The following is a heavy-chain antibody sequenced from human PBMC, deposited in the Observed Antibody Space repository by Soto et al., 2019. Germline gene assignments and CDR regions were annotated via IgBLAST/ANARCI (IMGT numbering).Heavy chain of an antibody. J-gene: IGHJ5*02. CDR1: GGSISGGGYC. Sequence: TLCLTCAVSGGSISGGGYCWSWIRQPPGKGLEWIGYIYHSGSTYYNSSLKSRVTISLDTSKSQFSLRLTSVTAADTAVYHCARLGAYYQSLDPWGPGTLVTVSS. CDR2: IYHSGST. D-gene: IGHD2-21*01. V-gene: IGHV4-30-2*01. CDR3: ARLGAYYQSLDP.